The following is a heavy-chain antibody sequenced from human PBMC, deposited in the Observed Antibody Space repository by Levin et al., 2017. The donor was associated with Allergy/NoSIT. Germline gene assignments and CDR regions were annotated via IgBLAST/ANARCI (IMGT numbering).Heavy chain of an antibody. J-gene: IGHJ4*02. V-gene: IGHV1-18*01. D-gene: IGHD6-13*01. Sequence: GGSLRLSCKASGYSFSIYGFNWVRQAPGQGLEWLGWISAYTGNTDYAQKFQGRVTMTTDTSTSTAYMDLRSLRSDDTAVYYCARGTAAGEIDYWGQGTLVTVSS. CDR1: GYSFSIYG. CDR3: ARGTAAGEIDY. CDR2: ISAYTGNT.